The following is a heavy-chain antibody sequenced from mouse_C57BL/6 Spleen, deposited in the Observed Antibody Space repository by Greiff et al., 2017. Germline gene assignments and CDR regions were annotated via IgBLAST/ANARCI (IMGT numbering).Heavy chain of an antibody. D-gene: IGHD1-1*01. Sequence: EVQVVESGGDLVKPGGSLKLSCAASGFTFSSYGMSWVRQTPDKRLEWVATISSGGSYTYYPDSVKGRFTISRDNAKNTLYLQMSSLKSEDTAMYYCARPHYYGSTAHYWDYWGQGTTLTVSS. CDR2: ISSGGSYT. CDR1: GFTFSSYG. CDR3: ARPHYYGSTAHYWDY. V-gene: IGHV5-6*01. J-gene: IGHJ2*01.